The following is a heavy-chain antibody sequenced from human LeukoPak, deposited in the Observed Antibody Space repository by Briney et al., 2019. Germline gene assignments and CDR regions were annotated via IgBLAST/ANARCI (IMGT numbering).Heavy chain of an antibody. J-gene: IGHJ4*02. V-gene: IGHV1-2*02. Sequence: EASVKVSCKASGYTFTGYYMHWVRQAPGQGLEWMGWINPNSGGTNYAQKFQDRVTMTRDTSISTAYMELSRLRSDDTAVYYCARDRGERPDHGLSWGQGTLVTVSS. CDR2: INPNSGGT. CDR3: ARDRGERPDHGLS. CDR1: GYTFTGYY. D-gene: IGHD5-24*01.